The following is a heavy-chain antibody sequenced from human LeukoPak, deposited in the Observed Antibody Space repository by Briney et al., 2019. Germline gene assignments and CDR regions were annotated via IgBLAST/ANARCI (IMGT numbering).Heavy chain of an antibody. CDR1: GGSFSGYY. D-gene: IGHD6-19*01. CDR3: ASSWIVAGIIDY. V-gene: IGHV4-34*01. CDR2: INHSGST. Sequence: SETLSLTCAVYGGSFSGYYWSWIRQPPGKGLEWIGEINHSGSTNYNPSLKSRVTISVDTSKNQFSLKLSSVTAADTAVYYCASSWIVAGIIDYWGQGTLVTVSS. J-gene: IGHJ4*02.